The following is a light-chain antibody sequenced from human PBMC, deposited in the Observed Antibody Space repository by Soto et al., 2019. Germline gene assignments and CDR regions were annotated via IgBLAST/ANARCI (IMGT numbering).Light chain of an antibody. CDR3: SSYAGSNTLV. Sequence: QSVLTQPASVSGSPGQSITISCTGTRRDVGGYNYVSWYQQYPGKSPKLLIYEVTHRPSGVSNRFSGSKSGNTASLTISGLQAEDEADYYCSSYAGSNTLVFGTGTKVTVL. CDR2: EVT. J-gene: IGLJ1*01. CDR1: RRDVGGYNY. V-gene: IGLV2-14*01.